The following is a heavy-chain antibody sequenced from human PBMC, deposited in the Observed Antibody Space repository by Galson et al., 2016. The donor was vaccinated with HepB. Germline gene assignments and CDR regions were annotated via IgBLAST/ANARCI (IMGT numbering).Heavy chain of an antibody. CDR3: ASYPGYFPGN. D-gene: IGHD3-9*01. J-gene: IGHJ4*02. Sequence: SLRLSCAASGLTFSRHWMSWARQAPGKGLEWVANINQDGSQKYYVDSVKGRFTISRDHAKNSLYLQMNSLRAEDTAVYYCASYPGYFPGNWGQGTLVTVSS. CDR1: GLTFSRHW. V-gene: IGHV3-7*01. CDR2: INQDGSQK.